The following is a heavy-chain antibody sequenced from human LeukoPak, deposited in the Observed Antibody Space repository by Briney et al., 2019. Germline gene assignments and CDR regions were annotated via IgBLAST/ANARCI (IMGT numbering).Heavy chain of an antibody. V-gene: IGHV4-4*07. J-gene: IGHJ4*02. Sequence: SETLSLTCTVSGGSIRSYYWSWIRQPAGKGLEWIGRIYSSGSTNYNPSLKSRVTMSVDTSKNHFSLKLTSVTAGDTAVYYGARGVYGSGDYWGQGPLVTVSS. CDR2: IYSSGST. D-gene: IGHD3-10*01. CDR3: ARGVYGSGDY. CDR1: GGSIRSYY.